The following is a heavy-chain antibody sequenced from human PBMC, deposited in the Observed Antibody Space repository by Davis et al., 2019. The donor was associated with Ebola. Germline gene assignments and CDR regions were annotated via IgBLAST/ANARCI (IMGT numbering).Heavy chain of an antibody. Sequence: PSETLSLTCAVSAGAVSSGGYFWAWIRQPPGKGLEWVGYIYSSGDIHLSPSLKSRVSMFRDTSKNQFSVALTSVTAADTAVYYCARVGDFQGVYWGQGILVTVSS. CDR1: AGAVSSGGYF. CDR3: ARVGDFQGVY. J-gene: IGHJ4*02. V-gene: IGHV4-61*08. D-gene: IGHD2-8*01. CDR2: IYSSGDI.